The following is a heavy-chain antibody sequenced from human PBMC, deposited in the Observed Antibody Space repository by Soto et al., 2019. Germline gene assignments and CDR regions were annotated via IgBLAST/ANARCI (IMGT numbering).Heavy chain of an antibody. Sequence: QVQLQESGPGLVKPSQTLSLICTVSGGSISRDDNYWSWIRQPPGKGLEWFGYIYYTGTTSYNPSLTRRLIISIDTPKSGFSLKLTSVTDEDTAVYYCARENHRRAYNWFDPWCEGTLFTVCS. CDR1: GGSISRDDNY. J-gene: IGHJ5*02. CDR3: ARENHRRAYNWFDP. CDR2: IYYTGTT. V-gene: IGHV4-30-4*01.